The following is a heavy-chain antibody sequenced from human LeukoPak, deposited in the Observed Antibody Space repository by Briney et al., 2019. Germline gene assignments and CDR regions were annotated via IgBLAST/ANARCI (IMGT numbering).Heavy chain of an antibody. CDR3: ARADSDSSGWYPNWFDP. CDR2: IYYSGST. CDR1: GYSISSGYY. J-gene: IGHJ5*02. Sequence: SETLSLTCTVSGYSISSGYYWSWIRQPPGKGLEWIGYIYYSGSTNYNPSLKSRVTISVDTSKNQFSLKLSSVTAADTAVYYCARADSDSSGWYPNWFDPWGQGTLVTVSS. V-gene: IGHV4-61*01. D-gene: IGHD6-19*01.